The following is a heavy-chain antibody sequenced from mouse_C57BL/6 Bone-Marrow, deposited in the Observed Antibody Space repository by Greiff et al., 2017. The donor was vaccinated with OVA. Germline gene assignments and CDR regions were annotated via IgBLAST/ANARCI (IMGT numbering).Heavy chain of an antibody. Sequence: DVHLVESGGGLVQPGGSLKLSCAASGFTFSDYYMYWVRQTPEKRLEWVAYISNGGGSTYYPDTVKGRFTISRDNAKNTLYLQMSRLKSEDTAMYYCARFGSSYRGLDYWGQGTTLTVSS. CDR1: GFTFSDYY. D-gene: IGHD1-1*01. V-gene: IGHV5-12*01. CDR2: ISNGGGST. CDR3: ARFGSSYRGLDY. J-gene: IGHJ2*01.